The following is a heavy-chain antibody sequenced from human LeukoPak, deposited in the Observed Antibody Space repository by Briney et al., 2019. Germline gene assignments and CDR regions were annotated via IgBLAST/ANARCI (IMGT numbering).Heavy chain of an antibody. Sequence: SETLSLTCAVYGGSFSGYYWSWIRQPPGKGLEWIGEINHSGSTNYNPSLKSRVTISVDTSKNQSSLKLSSVTAADTAVYYCAPLASSDFDYWGQGTLVTVSS. J-gene: IGHJ4*02. D-gene: IGHD6-6*01. V-gene: IGHV4-34*01. CDR3: APLASSDFDY. CDR1: GGSFSGYY. CDR2: INHSGST.